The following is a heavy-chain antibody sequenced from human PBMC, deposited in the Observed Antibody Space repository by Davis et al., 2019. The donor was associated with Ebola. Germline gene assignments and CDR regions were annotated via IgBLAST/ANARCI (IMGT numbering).Heavy chain of an antibody. Sequence: GESLKISCAASGFTFSNYAMHWVRQAPGKGLEWAAVVSHSEREKFYADSVKGRFTISRDNSENTLYLQMNSLTADDTAVYYCARAVFHEVLDYWGQGTPVTVSS. CDR2: VSHSEREK. CDR1: GFTFSNYA. V-gene: IGHV3-30*04. D-gene: IGHD3-3*01. CDR3: ARAVFHEVLDY. J-gene: IGHJ4*02.